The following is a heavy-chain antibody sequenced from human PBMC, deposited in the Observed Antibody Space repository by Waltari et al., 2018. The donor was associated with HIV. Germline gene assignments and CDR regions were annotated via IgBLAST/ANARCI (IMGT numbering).Heavy chain of an antibody. D-gene: IGHD2-15*01. CDR3: TSTGGGITDY. Sequence: EVQLVESGGGLVKPGESLRLSCAASGFTLTNAWMSWVRQAPGKGLEVVGRIKSEDAGGTTDYAAPVKGRFTISRDDSKNALYLQMNSLKTEDTALYYCTSTGGGITDYWGQGTLVTVSS. V-gene: IGHV3-15*01. CDR1: GFTLTNAW. CDR2: IKSEDAGGTT. J-gene: IGHJ4*02.